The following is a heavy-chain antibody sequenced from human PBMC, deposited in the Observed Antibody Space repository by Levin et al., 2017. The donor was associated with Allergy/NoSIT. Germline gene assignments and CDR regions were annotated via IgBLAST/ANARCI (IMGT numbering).Heavy chain of an antibody. J-gene: IGHJ4*02. D-gene: IGHD3-16*01. V-gene: IGHV1-8*01. Sequence: GESLKISCKASGYTFTSYDINWVRQATGQGLEWMGWMNPNSGNTGYAQKFQGRVTMTRNTSISTAYMELSSLRSEDTAVYYCARGRFGEEDYWGQGTLVTVSS. CDR3: ARGRFGEEDY. CDR1: GYTFTSYD. CDR2: MNPNSGNT.